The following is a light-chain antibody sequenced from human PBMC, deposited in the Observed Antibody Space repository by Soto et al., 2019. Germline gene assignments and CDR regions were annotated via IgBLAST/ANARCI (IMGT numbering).Light chain of an antibody. V-gene: IGLV2-14*01. CDR1: SSDVGEENY. CDR2: GVI. Sequence: QSALTQPPSASGSPGQSVTITCSGTSSDVGEENYVSWYQQHPGKAPKLIIYGVINRPSGVSNRFSGSKSGSTASLTISGLQAEDEADYYCSSFTSSSTLRVFGGGTKVTVL. CDR3: SSFTSSSTLRV. J-gene: IGLJ3*02.